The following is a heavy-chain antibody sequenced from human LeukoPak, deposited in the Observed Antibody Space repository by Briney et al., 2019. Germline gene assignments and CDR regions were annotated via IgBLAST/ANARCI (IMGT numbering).Heavy chain of an antibody. CDR3: ASKEYYYYGMDV. Sequence: GGSLRLSCAASGFTFSSYAMHWVRQAPGKGLEWVAVISYDGSNKYYADSVKGRFTISRDNSKNTLSLQMNSLRAEDTAVYYCASKEYYYYGMDVWGQGTTVTVSS. V-gene: IGHV3-30*04. J-gene: IGHJ6*01. CDR1: GFTFSSYA. CDR2: ISYDGSNK.